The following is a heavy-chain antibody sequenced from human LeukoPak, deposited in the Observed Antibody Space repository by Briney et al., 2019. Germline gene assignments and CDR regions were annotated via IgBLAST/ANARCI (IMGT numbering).Heavy chain of an antibody. Sequence: PGRSLRLSCAASGFTFSNYGMHWARQAPGKGLEWVAVISYDGSNKYYADSVKGRITISRDNAKNSLYLQMNSLRVEDTAVYYCARDKDVYFDYWGQGTLVTVSS. V-gene: IGHV3-30*03. CDR3: ARDKDVYFDY. CDR2: ISYDGSNK. CDR1: GFTFSNYG. J-gene: IGHJ4*02.